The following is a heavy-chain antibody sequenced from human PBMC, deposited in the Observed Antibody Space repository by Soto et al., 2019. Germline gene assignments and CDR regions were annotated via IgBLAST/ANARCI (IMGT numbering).Heavy chain of an antibody. CDR2: IIPVFGIP. V-gene: IGHV1-69*13. CDR1: GGTITSYT. CDR3: ASRTSTGRGGLDV. Sequence: SVKVSCKASGGTITSYTVTWVRQAPGQGLEWMGGIIPVFGIPNYAYDFDGRVTITADESTSTAYMELSSLTSEDTAVYYCASRTSTGRGGLDVWGQGTTVTVSS. J-gene: IGHJ6*02.